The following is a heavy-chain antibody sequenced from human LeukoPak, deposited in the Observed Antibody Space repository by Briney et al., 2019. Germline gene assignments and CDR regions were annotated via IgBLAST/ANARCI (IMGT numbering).Heavy chain of an antibody. V-gene: IGHV3-7*01. J-gene: IGHJ5*02. Sequence: GGSLRLSCAASGFSFHSYWMTWVRQAPGRGLEWVANIKEDGSEKYYVDSVKGRFTIFRDNAENSMYLQMPSLRVEDTAVYYCATAGDKNLFDHEGQGTLVTVSS. CDR3: ATAGDKNLFDH. CDR2: IKEDGSEK. CDR1: GFSFHSYW.